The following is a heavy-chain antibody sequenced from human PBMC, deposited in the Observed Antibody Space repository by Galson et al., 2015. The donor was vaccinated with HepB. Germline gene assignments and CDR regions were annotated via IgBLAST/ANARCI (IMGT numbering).Heavy chain of an antibody. Sequence: CAISGDSVSSNSAAWNWIRQSPSRGLEWLGRTYYRSKWYNDYAVSVKSRITINPDTSKNQFSLQLNSVTPEDTAVYYCARDRSGIMVRGVIIIGAFDIWGQGTMVTVSS. CDR1: GDSVSSNSAA. CDR3: ARDRSGIMVRGVIIIGAFDI. CDR2: TYYRSKWYN. D-gene: IGHD3-10*01. V-gene: IGHV6-1*01. J-gene: IGHJ3*02.